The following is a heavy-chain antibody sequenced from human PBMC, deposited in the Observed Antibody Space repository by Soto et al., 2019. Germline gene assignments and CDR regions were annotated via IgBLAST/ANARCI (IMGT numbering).Heavy chain of an antibody. CDR2: IYYSGST. Sequence: SGTLSLTCPVSGGSLRRYYRSWVRQPPGKGLEWIGYIYYSGSTNYNPSLKSRVTISVDTSKNQFSLKLSSVTAADTAVYYCARLASGEYSGYDYYFDYWGQGTLVTVSS. J-gene: IGHJ4*02. V-gene: IGHV4-59*08. D-gene: IGHD5-12*01. CDR3: ARLASGEYSGYDYYFDY. CDR1: GGSLRRYY.